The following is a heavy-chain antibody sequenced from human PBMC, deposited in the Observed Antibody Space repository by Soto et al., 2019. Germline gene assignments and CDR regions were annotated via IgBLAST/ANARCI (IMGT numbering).Heavy chain of an antibody. CDR1: GYTFATHG. V-gene: IGHV1-18*01. Sequence: ASVKVSCKASGYTFATHGITWVRQAPGQGLEWMGWISTYDGDTRYAQKLQGRVTMTTDTSTTTAYMELRSLRSDDTAVYYCARGQPNRNPGNDSLDEGGEEPLVTFS. CDR2: ISTYDGDT. CDR3: ARGQPNRNPGNDSLDE. J-gene: IGHJ4*02. D-gene: IGHD1-1*01.